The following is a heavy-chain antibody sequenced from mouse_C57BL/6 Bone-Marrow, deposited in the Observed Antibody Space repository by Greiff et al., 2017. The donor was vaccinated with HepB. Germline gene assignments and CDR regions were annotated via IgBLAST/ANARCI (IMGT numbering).Heavy chain of an antibody. CDR2: ISYDGSN. J-gene: IGHJ3*01. CDR1: GYSITSGYY. Sequence: EVQLQQSGPGLVKPSQSLSLTCSVTGYSITSGYYWNWIRQFPGNKLEWMGYISYDGSNNYNPSLKNRISITRDTSKNQFFLKLNSVTTEDTATYYCAREGTYYGSDAYWGQGTLVTVSA. V-gene: IGHV3-6*01. D-gene: IGHD1-1*01. CDR3: AREGTYYGSDAY.